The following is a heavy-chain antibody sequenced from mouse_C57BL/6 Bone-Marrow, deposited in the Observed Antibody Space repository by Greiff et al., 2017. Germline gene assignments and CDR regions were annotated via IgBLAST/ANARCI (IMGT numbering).Heavy chain of an antibody. J-gene: IGHJ4*01. CDR3: ARATYYYAMDY. V-gene: IGHV5-16*01. CDR1: GFTFSDYY. Sequence: VMLVESEGGLVQPGSSMKLSCTASGFTFSDYYMAWVRQVPEKGLEWVANINYDGSSTYYLDSLKSRFIISRDNAKNILYLQMSSLKSEDTATYYCARATYYYAMDYWGQGTSVTVSS. CDR2: INYDGSST.